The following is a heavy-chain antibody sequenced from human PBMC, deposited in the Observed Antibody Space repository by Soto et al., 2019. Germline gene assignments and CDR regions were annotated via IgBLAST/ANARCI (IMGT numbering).Heavy chain of an antibody. D-gene: IGHD3-22*01. J-gene: IGHJ4*02. CDR1: GFTFSSYA. V-gene: IGHV3-30-3*01. CDR3: GRPPGVVVTPYFDY. Sequence: QVQLVESGGGVVQPGRSLRLSCAASGFTFSSYAMHWVRQAPGKGLEWVAVISYDGSNKYYADSVKGRFTISRDNSKNTLYLQMNSLRAEDTAVYYCGRPPGVVVTPYFDYWGQGTLVTVSS. CDR2: ISYDGSNK.